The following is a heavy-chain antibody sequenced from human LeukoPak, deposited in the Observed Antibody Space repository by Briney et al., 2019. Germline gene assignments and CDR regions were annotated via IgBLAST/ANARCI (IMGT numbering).Heavy chain of an antibody. Sequence: PSWTLSLTRSVSVATIRSYYWSWIRQPPAKGLAWIGFITYSGSTNYSPSLKSRVTISLDTSKNQLSLRLSSVTAADTAVFYCARGLSSTSGGYGIDVWGQGTTVTVSS. V-gene: IGHV4-59*01. D-gene: IGHD2-2*01. J-gene: IGHJ6*02. CDR2: ITYSGST. CDR3: ARGLSSTSGGYGIDV. CDR1: VATIRSYY.